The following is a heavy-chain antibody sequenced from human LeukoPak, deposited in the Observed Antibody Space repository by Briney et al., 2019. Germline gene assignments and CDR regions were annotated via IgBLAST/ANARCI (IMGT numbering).Heavy chain of an antibody. D-gene: IGHD3-10*01. CDR1: GFTFSNYA. CDR3: VKDIPAGMTRGGLDI. J-gene: IGHJ4*02. CDR2: IRTDGGFT. Sequence: GGSLRLSCAASGFTFSNYAMHWVRQAPGKGLEYVAAIRTDGGFTSYADSVKGRFTISRDNSKNALYLQISSLRAEDTAVYYCVKDIPAGMTRGGLDIWGQGTLVTVSS. V-gene: IGHV3-64D*06.